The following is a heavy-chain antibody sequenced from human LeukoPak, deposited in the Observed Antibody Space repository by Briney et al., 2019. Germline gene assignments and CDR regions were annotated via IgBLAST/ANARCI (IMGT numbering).Heavy chain of an antibody. V-gene: IGHV3-11*04. CDR1: GFTFSDYY. CDR3: ARDMDYYDSSGYYYSGVFDY. D-gene: IGHD3-22*01. Sequence: PGGSLRLSCAASGFTFSDYYMSWIRQAPGKGLEWVSYISSSGSTIYYADSVKGRFTISRDNAKNSLYLQMNSLRAEDTAVYYCARDMDYYDSSGYYYSGVFDYWGQGTLVTVSS. J-gene: IGHJ4*02. CDR2: ISSSGSTI.